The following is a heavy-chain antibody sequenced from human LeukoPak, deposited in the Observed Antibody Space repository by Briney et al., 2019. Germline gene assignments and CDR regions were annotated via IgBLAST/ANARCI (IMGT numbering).Heavy chain of an antibody. D-gene: IGHD5-12*01. CDR1: GYSFTSYW. V-gene: IGHV5-51*04. Sequence: GESLKISCKGSGYSFTSYWIGWVRQMPGKGLEWMGIIYPGDSDTRYSPSFQGQVTISADKPISTAYLQWSSLKASDTAMYYCARVATPRQYYYYMDVWGKGTTVTVSS. CDR3: ARVATPRQYYYYMDV. J-gene: IGHJ6*03. CDR2: IYPGDSDT.